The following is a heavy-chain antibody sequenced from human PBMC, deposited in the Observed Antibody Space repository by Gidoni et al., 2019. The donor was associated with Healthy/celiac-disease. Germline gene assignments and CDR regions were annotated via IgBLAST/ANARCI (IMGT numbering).Heavy chain of an antibody. V-gene: IGHV3-9*01. J-gene: IGHJ4*02. Sequence: EVQLVESGGGLVQPGRSLRLSCAASGFTFDDYAMHWGRQAPGKGLEWVSGISWNSGSIGYADSVKGRFTISRDNAKNSLYLQMNSLRAEDTALYYCARQYCSGGSCYSGTGFDYWGQGTLVTVSS. CDR2: ISWNSGSI. CDR3: ARQYCSGGSCYSGTGFDY. D-gene: IGHD2-15*01. CDR1: GFTFDDYA.